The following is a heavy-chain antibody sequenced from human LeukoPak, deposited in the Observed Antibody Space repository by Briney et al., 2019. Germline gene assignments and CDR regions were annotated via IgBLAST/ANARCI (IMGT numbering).Heavy chain of an antibody. CDR2: IYTSGST. J-gene: IGHJ5*02. D-gene: IGHD2-2*02. V-gene: IGHV4-4*07. CDR1: GGSISSYY. CDR3: ARDLAVPAAIGDWFDP. Sequence: SETLSLTCTVSGGSISSYYWSWIRQPAGKGLEWIGRIYTSGSTNYNPSLKSRVTMSVDTSKNQFSLKLSSVTAADTAVYYCARDLAVPAAIGDWFDPWGQGTLVTVSS.